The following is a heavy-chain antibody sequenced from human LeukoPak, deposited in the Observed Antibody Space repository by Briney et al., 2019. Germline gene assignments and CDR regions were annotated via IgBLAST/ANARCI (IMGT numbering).Heavy chain of an antibody. CDR1: GFTFSDYW. J-gene: IGHJ4*02. Sequence: GGSLRLSCAASGFTFSDYWMSWVRQAPGKGLEWVANIKYHGSDEHYVDSVRGRFTISRDNAKNSLFLQMKSLRAEDTAVYYCARIGGSGTYWDYWGQGTLVTVSS. CDR2: IKYHGSDE. V-gene: IGHV3-7*01. CDR3: ARIGGSGTYWDY. D-gene: IGHD3-10*01.